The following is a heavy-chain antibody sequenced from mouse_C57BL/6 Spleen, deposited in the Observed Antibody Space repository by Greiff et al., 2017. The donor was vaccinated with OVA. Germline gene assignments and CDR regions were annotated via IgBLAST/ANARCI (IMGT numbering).Heavy chain of an antibody. D-gene: IGHD2-4*01. V-gene: IGHV1-82*01. Sequence: VQLQQSGPELVKPGASVKISCKASGYAFSSSWMNWVKQRPGKGLEWIGRIYPGDGDTNYNGKFKGKATLTADKSSSTAYMQLSSLTSEDSAVYFCANYYDYDGLYWYLDVWGTGTTVTVSS. CDR2: IYPGDGDT. CDR3: ANYYDYDGLYWYLDV. J-gene: IGHJ1*03. CDR1: GYAFSSSW.